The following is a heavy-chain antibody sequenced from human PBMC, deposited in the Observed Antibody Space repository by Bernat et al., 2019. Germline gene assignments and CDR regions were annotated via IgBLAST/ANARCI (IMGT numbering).Heavy chain of an antibody. V-gene: IGHV3-21*01. J-gene: IGHJ2*01. CDR2: ISSSSSYI. CDR3: ARNIPNQIGFGDLPFDL. D-gene: IGHD3-10*01. Sequence: EVQLVESGGGLVKPGGSLRLSCAASGFTFSSYSMNWVRQAPGKGLEWVSSISSSSSYIYYADSVKGRFTISRDNAKNSLYLQMNSLRAEDTAVYYCARNIPNQIGFGDLPFDLWGRGTLVAVS. CDR1: GFTFSSYS.